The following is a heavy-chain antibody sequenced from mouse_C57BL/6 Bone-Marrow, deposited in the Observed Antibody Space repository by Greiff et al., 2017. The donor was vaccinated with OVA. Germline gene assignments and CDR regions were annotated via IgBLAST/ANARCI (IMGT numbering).Heavy chain of an antibody. J-gene: IGHJ2*01. V-gene: IGHV5-17*01. CDR2: ISSGSSTI. CDR1: GFTFSDYG. CDR3: ARLFIPDYFDY. D-gene: IGHD1-1*01. Sequence: EVKLVESGGGLVKPGGSLKLSCAASGFTFSDYGMHWVRQAPEKGLEWVAYISSGSSTIYYADTVKGRFTISRDDATNTPFLQMTSLRSEDTAMYYCARLFIPDYFDYWGQGTTLTVSS.